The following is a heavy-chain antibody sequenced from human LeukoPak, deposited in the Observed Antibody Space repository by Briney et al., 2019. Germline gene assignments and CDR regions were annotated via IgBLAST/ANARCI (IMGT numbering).Heavy chain of an antibody. V-gene: IGHV3-23*01. CDR2: ISGSGGST. D-gene: IGHD6-6*01. Sequence: GGSLRVSCAASGFTFSGFAMNWVRQAPGKGLGWVSAISGSGGSTYYADSVKGRFTISRDNSKNTLYLQMNSLRAEDTAVYYCAKGPYSSSSRNWFDPWGQGTLVTVSS. CDR3: AKGPYSSSSRNWFDP. CDR1: GFTFSGFA. J-gene: IGHJ5*02.